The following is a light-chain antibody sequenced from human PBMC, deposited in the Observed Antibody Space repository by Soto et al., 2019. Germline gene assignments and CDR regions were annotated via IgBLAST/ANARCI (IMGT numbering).Light chain of an antibody. CDR3: QYYDNFPPMFT. CDR2: DTS. Sequence: DIQMTQSPSSLSASVGDRVTITCQASHDITKYLNWYQQKPGKAPKLLIYDTSNFETGVPFRFSGRGSGTNFTLTISGLRPEDFATYDCQYYDNFPPMFTFGQGTKLEMK. V-gene: IGKV1-33*01. J-gene: IGKJ2*01. CDR1: HDITKY.